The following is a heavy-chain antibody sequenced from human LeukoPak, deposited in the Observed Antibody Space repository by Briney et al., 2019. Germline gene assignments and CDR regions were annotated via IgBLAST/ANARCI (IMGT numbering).Heavy chain of an antibody. J-gene: IGHJ6*03. CDR1: GFTFSSYA. V-gene: IGHV3-30*01. CDR2: IPYDGSNK. D-gene: IGHD2-2*01. CDR3: AREYPVYPISYYMDV. Sequence: GGSLRLSCAASGFTFSSYAMHWVRQAPGKGLEWVAVIPYDGSNKYYADSVKGRFTISRDNSKNTLYLQMNSLRAEDTAVYYCAREYPVYPISYYMDVWGKGTTVTVSS.